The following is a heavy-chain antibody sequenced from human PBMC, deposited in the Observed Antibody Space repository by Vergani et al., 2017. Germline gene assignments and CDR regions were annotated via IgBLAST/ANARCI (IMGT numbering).Heavy chain of an antibody. CDR2: IYTSGIT. CDR1: GGSISSGSYY. CDR3: ARGKSPAVYHGMDV. J-gene: IGHJ6*02. V-gene: IGHV4-61*02. D-gene: IGHD6-19*01. Sequence: QVQLQESGPGLVKPSQILSLTCTVSGGSISSGSYYWRWIRQPAGKGLEWIGRIYTSGITNYNPSLKSRVTISVDTSKNQFSLKLSSVTAADTAVYYCARGKSPAVYHGMDVWCQGTTVIVSS.